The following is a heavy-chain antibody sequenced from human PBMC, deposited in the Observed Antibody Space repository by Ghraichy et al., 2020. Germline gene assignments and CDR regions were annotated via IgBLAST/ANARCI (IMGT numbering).Heavy chain of an antibody. D-gene: IGHD3-22*01. CDR2: IKSKTDGGTT. V-gene: IGHV3-15*01. Sequence: GGSLRLSCAASGFTFSNAWMSWVRQAPGKGLEWVGRIKSKTDGGTTDYAAPVKGRFTISRDDSKNTLYLQMNSLKTEDTAVYYCTTDLFAIYYDSSGYYPFDYWGQGTMVTVSS. J-gene: IGHJ4*02. CDR1: GFTFSNAW. CDR3: TTDLFAIYYDSSGYYPFDY.